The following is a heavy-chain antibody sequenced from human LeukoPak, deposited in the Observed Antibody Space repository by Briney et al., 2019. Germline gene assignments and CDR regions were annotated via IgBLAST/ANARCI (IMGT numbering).Heavy chain of an antibody. CDR1: GDSITTGGYS. Sequence: SPSETLSLTCEVSGDSITTGGYSWSWIRQPPGKGLEGLGYFYHSGNTYYNPSLERRVTMSIDASKNQLSLKVTSVTAADTAVYYCARVPYNFGSGGSDGWFDPWGQGSLVIVSS. V-gene: IGHV4-30-2*01. D-gene: IGHD3/OR15-3a*01. J-gene: IGHJ5*02. CDR3: ARVPYNFGSGGSDGWFDP. CDR2: FYHSGNT.